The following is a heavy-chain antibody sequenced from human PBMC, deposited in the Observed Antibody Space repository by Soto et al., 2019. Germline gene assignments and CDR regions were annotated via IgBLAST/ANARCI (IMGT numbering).Heavy chain of an antibody. CDR1: GFTFSSYA. D-gene: IGHD6-19*01. CDR2: ISGSGGST. V-gene: IGHV3-23*01. Sequence: GGSLRLSCAASGFTFSSYAMSWVRQVPGKGLEWVSAISGSGGSTYYADSVKGRFTISRYNSKTTLYLQMNSLRAEDTAVYYCAKNPPQWLVPGSNWFDPWGQGTLVTVSS. J-gene: IGHJ5*02. CDR3: AKNPPQWLVPGSNWFDP.